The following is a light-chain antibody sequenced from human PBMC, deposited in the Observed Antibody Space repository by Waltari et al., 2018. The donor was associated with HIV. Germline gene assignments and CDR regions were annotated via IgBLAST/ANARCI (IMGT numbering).Light chain of an antibody. CDR1: QSISSY. J-gene: IGKJ5*01. CDR3: RQSYKTPPL. V-gene: IGKV1-39*01. CDR2: AAS. Sequence: DIQMTQSPSSLSASVGDRVTITCRASQSISSYLNWYQHKPGKAPKILIYAASSLRSGVPSRFSGSGSGTDVTLTISRLQPEDFATYYCRQSYKTPPLFGQGTRREIK.